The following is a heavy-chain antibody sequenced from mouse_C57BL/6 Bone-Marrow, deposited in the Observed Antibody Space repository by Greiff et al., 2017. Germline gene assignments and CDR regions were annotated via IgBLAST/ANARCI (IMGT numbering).Heavy chain of an antibody. D-gene: IGHD2-4*01. V-gene: IGHV1-82*01. CDR3: ARDGLRGDY. Sequence: QVQLQQSGPELVKPGASVKISCKASGYAFSSSWMNWVKQRPGKGLEWIGRMYPGDGDTNYNGKFKGKATLTADKSSSTAYMQLSSLTSEDSAVYFCARDGLRGDYWGQGTSVTVSS. J-gene: IGHJ4*01. CDR1: GYAFSSSW. CDR2: MYPGDGDT.